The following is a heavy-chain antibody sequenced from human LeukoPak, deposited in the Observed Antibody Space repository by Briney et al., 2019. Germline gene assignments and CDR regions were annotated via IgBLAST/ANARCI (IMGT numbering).Heavy chain of an antibody. Sequence: SETLSLTCPASGGSISSYYWSWIRQPAGKGLEWIGRIYTSGSTNYNPSLKSRVTMSVDTSKNQFSLKLSSVTAADTAVYYCARETIEYNWNDKGGNWFDPWGQGTLVTVSS. J-gene: IGHJ5*02. CDR3: ARETIEYNWNDKGGNWFDP. CDR2: IYTSGST. V-gene: IGHV4-4*07. D-gene: IGHD1-1*01. CDR1: GGSISSYY.